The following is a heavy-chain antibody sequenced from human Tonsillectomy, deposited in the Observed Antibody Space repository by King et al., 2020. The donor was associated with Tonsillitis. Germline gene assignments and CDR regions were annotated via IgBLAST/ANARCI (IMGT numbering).Heavy chain of an antibody. CDR3: AKDENNYYDTSGYYYSAFDI. CDR1: GFTFSSYA. D-gene: IGHD3-22*01. CDR2: ISGSGGST. J-gene: IGHJ3*02. Sequence: VQLVESGGGLVQPGGSLRLSCAASGFTFSSYAMSWVRQAPGKGLEWVSTISGSGGSTNDADSVKGRFTLSRDTSKNTLYLQMNSLRAEDTAVFYCAKDENNYYDTSGYYYSAFDIWGQGTMVTVSS. V-gene: IGHV3-23*04.